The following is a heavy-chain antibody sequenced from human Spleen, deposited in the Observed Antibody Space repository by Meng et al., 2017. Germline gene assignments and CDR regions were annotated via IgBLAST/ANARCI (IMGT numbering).Heavy chain of an antibody. CDR2: IYYTGTT. Sequence: GPLRLSCTVPGGSISSSTYYWGWIRQSPGKGLEWIGNIYYTGTTYYNPSLKSRVTISVDTSKNQFSLKLSSVTAADTAVYYCARGYSSDYWGQGTLVTVSS. V-gene: IGHV4-39*07. CDR3: ARGYSSDY. J-gene: IGHJ4*02. CDR1: GGSISSSTYY. D-gene: IGHD6-13*01.